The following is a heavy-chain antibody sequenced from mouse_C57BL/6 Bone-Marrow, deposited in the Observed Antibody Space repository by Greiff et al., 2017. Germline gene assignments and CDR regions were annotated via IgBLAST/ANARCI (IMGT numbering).Heavy chain of an antibody. CDR3: VRHSWFAY. J-gene: IGHJ3*01. V-gene: IGHV10-1*01. CDR1: GFSFNTYA. CDR2: IRSKSNNYAT. Sequence: VQLQQSGGGLVQPKGSLKLSCAASGFSFNTYAMNWVRQAPGKGLEWVGRIRSKSNNYATYYDDSVKDTFTISRDDSESMLYLQMNNLKAEDTAMCYSVRHSWFAYWGQGTLVTVSA.